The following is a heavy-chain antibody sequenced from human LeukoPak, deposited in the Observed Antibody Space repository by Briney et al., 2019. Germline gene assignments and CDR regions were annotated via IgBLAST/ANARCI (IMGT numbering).Heavy chain of an antibody. Sequence: SETLSLTCTVAGGFISSGGYYWSWIRQCPGKGLEWIGYIYYTGNTYYNPSLKSRVAISVDTSKNQFSLKLTSVTAADTAVYYCARDNSGVLDYWGQGTLVTVS. CDR1: GGFISSGGYY. J-gene: IGHJ4*02. CDR3: ARDNSGVLDY. V-gene: IGHV4-31*03. CDR2: IYYTGNT. D-gene: IGHD3-10*01.